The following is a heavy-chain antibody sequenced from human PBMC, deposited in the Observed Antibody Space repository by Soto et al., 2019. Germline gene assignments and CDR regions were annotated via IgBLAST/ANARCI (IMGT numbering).Heavy chain of an antibody. CDR1: GGSISSGDYY. Sequence: KPSETLSLTCTVSGGSISSGDYYWSWIRQPPGKGLEWIGYIYYSGSTYYNPSLKSRVTISVDTSKNQFSLKLSSVTAADTAVYYCARLTYYYDSSGYKWGQGTLVTVSS. CDR3: ARLTYYYDSSGYK. V-gene: IGHV4-30-4*01. D-gene: IGHD3-22*01. CDR2: IYYSGST. J-gene: IGHJ4*02.